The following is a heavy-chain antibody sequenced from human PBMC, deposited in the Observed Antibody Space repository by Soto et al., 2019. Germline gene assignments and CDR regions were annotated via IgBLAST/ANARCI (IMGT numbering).Heavy chain of an antibody. CDR1: GFTFSSYA. CDR2: ISGSGGST. D-gene: IGHD1-26*01. J-gene: IGHJ4*02. Sequence: EVQLLESGGGLVQPGGSLRLSCAASGFTFSSYAMSWVRQAPGKGLEWVSAISGSGGSTYYADSVKGRFTISIDNSKNTLYLQLNSLRAEDTAVYYCAKRGGPSGSYLTFDYWGQGTLVTVSS. CDR3: AKRGGPSGSYLTFDY. V-gene: IGHV3-23*01.